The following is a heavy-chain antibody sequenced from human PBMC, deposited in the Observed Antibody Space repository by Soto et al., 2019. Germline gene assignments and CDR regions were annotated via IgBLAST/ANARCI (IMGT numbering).Heavy chain of an antibody. CDR1: GFTFDDYA. D-gene: IGHD6-13*01. Sequence: GGSLRLSCAASGFTFDDYAMHWVRQAPGKGLEWVSGISWNSGSIGYADSVKGRFTISRDNAKNSLYLQMNSLRAEDTALYYCAKDRAAAGLNWFDLWGQGTLVTVAS. V-gene: IGHV3-9*01. J-gene: IGHJ5*02. CDR3: AKDRAAAGLNWFDL. CDR2: ISWNSGSI.